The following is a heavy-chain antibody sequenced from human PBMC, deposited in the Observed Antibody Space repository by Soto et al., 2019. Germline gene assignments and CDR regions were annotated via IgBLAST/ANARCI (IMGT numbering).Heavy chain of an antibody. J-gene: IGHJ6*02. CDR2: IIPILGTA. Sequence: QVQLVQSGAEVKKPGSSVKVSCKASGGTFSSYAISWVRQAPGQGLEWMGGIIPILGTANSAQQFQGRVAITPDKSTITAYMELSSLRSEDTDVYYCARGGSTSFGVVISPPYGMDVWGQGTTVTVSS. CDR1: GGTFSSYA. D-gene: IGHD3-3*01. CDR3: ARGGSTSFGVVISPPYGMDV. V-gene: IGHV1-69*06.